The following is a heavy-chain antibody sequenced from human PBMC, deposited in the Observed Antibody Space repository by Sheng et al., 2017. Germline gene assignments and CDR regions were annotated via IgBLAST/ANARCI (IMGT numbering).Heavy chain of an antibody. CDR2: IFWDDDM. V-gene: IGHV2-5*02. J-gene: IGHJ4*02. CDR3: AHRRPFYGSGSNDFDF. Sequence: QITLKESGPTLVKPTQTLTLTCTFSGFSLTTSGVGVGWIRQPPGKALEWLALIFWDDDMWYSPSLKSRVTITKDTSKNQVVLTMTNMDPVDTATYYCAHRRPFYGSGSNDFDFWGQGTLVTVSS. CDR1: GFSLTTSGVG. D-gene: IGHD3-10*01.